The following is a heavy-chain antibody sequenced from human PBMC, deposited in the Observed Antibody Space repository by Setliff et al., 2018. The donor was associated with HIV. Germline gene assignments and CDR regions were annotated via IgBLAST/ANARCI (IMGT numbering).Heavy chain of an antibody. V-gene: IGHV4-30-4*08. J-gene: IGHJ3*02. CDR3: ARVSNVVVAATLAFDI. D-gene: IGHD2-15*01. CDR1: GGSISSGDYY. Sequence: PSETLSLTCTVSGGSISSGDYYWSWIRQPPGKGLEWIGYIYYSGSAYYNSSLKSRVTISVDTSKNQFSLKLSSVTAADKAVYYCARVSNVVVAATLAFDIWGQGTMVTVSS. CDR2: IYYSGSA.